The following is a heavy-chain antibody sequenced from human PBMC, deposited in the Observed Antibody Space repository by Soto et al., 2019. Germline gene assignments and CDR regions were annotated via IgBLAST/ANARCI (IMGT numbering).Heavy chain of an antibody. CDR3: ARLGRQQLVRRNWFDL. V-gene: IGHV4-34*01. CDR1: GGSFSSYY. CDR2: ITHSGST. J-gene: IGHJ5*02. Sequence: PSETLSLTCAVYGGSFSSYYWSWIRQPPGKGLEWIGEITHSGSTNYNPSLKSRVTISVDTSKNQFSLKPSSVTAADTAVYYCARLGRQQLVRRNWFDLWGQGTLVTVSS. D-gene: IGHD6-13*01.